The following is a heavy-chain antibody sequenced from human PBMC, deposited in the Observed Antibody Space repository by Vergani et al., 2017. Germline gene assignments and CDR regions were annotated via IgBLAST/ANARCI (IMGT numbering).Heavy chain of an antibody. CDR3: VKDNDYDADGPFDL. D-gene: IGHD3-16*01. CDR1: GFTFQAFA. CDR2: IDRNYGIK. V-gene: IGHV3-9*01. J-gene: IGHJ2*01. Sequence: EAGGGLVQPAGSLRLSCTASGFTFQAFAFHWVRQVSGRGLEWVSGIDRNYGIKNGNSFEGRFSISRDKAKKAVFLQMNNLRHEDTALYFCVKDNDYDADGPFDLWGRGTLVTVSS.